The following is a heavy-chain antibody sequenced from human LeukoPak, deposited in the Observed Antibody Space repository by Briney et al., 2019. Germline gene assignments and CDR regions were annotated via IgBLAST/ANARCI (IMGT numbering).Heavy chain of an antibody. V-gene: IGHV1-18*01. CDR2: ISAYNGNT. J-gene: IGHJ4*02. CDR3: ARVLYDILTGYAYYFDY. CDR1: GYTFTSYG. D-gene: IGHD3-9*01. Sequence: GASVKVSCKASGYTFTSYGISWVRQAPGQGLEWMGWISAYNGNTNYAQKLQGRVTMTTGTSTSTAYMELRSLRSDDTAVYYCARVLYDILTGYAYYFDYWGQGTLVTVSS.